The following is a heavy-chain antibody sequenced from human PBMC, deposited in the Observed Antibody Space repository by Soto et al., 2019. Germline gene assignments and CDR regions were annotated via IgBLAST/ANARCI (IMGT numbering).Heavy chain of an antibody. CDR1: GDSVSSNSAA. J-gene: IGHJ6*02. CDR2: TYYRSKWYN. D-gene: IGHD2-15*01. CDR3: ARVGSLDMATWWRNYGMDV. V-gene: IGHV6-1*01. Sequence: PSQTLSLTCAISGDSVSSNSAAWNWIRQSPSRGLEWLGRTYYRSKWYNDYAVSVKSRITINPDTSKNQFSLQLNSVTPEDTAVYYCARVGSLDMATWWRNYGMDVWGQGTTVTVSS.